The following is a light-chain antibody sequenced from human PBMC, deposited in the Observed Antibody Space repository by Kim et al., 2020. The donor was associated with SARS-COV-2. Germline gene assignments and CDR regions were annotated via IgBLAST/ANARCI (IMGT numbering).Light chain of an antibody. V-gene: IGKV1-39*01. CDR2: AAS. Sequence: DIQMTQSPSSVSASVGDRVTITCRTTQSITSHLNWYQQKPGRAPKLLISAASTLQGGVPSRFSGSGSETDFTLTISSLQPDDFATYFCQQSYISPFTFGPGTKVDIK. J-gene: IGKJ3*01. CDR1: QSITSH. CDR3: QQSYISPFT.